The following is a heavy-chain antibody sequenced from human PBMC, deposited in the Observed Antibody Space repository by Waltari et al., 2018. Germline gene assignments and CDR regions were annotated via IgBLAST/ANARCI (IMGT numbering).Heavy chain of an antibody. CDR1: GFAFSNYA. J-gene: IGHJ4*02. D-gene: IGHD6-13*01. Sequence: EVQLSESGGILVQPGGSLRLSCAASGFAFSNYAMTWVRQAPGNGRGWVSSIGFAGGKTSYADSRKCRFTIARDKSKNTLYLQMNSLTVADTAVYYCAEEITAADAPYFFDYWGRGTLVTVSS. V-gene: IGHV3-23*01. CDR2: IGFAGGKT. CDR3: AEEITAADAPYFFDY.